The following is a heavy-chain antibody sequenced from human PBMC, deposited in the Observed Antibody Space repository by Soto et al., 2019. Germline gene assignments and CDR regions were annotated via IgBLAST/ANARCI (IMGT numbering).Heavy chain of an antibody. CDR1: GFTFSSYG. Sequence: PLGSLRLSCAAAGFTFSSYGMHWVRQAPGKGLEWVAVIWYDGSNKYYADSVKGRFTISRDNSKNTLYLQMNRLRAEDTAVYYCARDPSSNYDFWSGPHYYGMDVWGQGTTVTVSS. V-gene: IGHV3-33*01. CDR3: ARDPSSNYDFWSGPHYYGMDV. D-gene: IGHD3-3*01. CDR2: IWYDGSNK. J-gene: IGHJ6*02.